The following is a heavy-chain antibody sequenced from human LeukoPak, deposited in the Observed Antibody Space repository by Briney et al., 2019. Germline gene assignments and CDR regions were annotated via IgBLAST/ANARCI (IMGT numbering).Heavy chain of an antibody. CDR2: IYTSGST. CDR3: ANLHRDSDGYYYVDN. J-gene: IGHJ4*02. CDR1: GGSISSSGYY. Sequence: SETLSLTCTVSGGSISSSGYYWGWIRQPAGKGLEWIGRIYTSGSTKYNPSLKSRVTMSLDKSKNQFSLKLSSVIAADTAVYYCANLHRDSDGYYYVDNWGQGTLVTVSS. D-gene: IGHD3-22*01. V-gene: IGHV4-61*02.